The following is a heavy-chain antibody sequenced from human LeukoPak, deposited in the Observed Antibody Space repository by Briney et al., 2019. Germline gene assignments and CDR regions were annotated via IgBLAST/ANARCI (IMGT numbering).Heavy chain of an antibody. Sequence: PGGSLRLSCTASGFTFGDYTMTWIRQAPGKGLEWVGFIRNKADGGTPEYAASVKGRFTISSDDSKNIAYLQMNSLKTDDTAVYYCTRDPPTRYWGQGTLVSVSS. CDR3: TRDPPTRY. J-gene: IGHJ4*02. CDR2: IRNKADGGTP. D-gene: IGHD1-26*01. CDR1: GFTFGDYT. V-gene: IGHV3-49*03.